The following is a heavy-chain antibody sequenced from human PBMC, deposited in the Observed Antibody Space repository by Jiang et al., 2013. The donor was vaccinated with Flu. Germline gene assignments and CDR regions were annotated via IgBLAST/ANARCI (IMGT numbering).Heavy chain of an antibody. V-gene: IGHV3-49*03. CDR1: DYA. D-gene: IGHD2-8*01. Sequence: DYAVSWLRQAPGKGLEWVGFIRNKLYRGTTDYAASVQGRFTISRDDSKSIAYLQMGSLKTEDTAVYYCTRDLVRDVILIPTTYFDYWGQGALVTVSS. J-gene: IGHJ4*02. CDR2: IRNKLYRGTT. CDR3: TRDLVRDVILIPTTYFDY.